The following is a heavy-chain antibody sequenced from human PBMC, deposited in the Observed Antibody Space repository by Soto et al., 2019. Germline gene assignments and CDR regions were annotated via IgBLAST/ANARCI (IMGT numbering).Heavy chain of an antibody. CDR3: ARRMVVAATGYYYYMDV. CDR1: GFTFSSYW. Sequence: EVQLVESGGGLVQPGGSLRLSCAASGFTFSSYWMSWVRQAPGKGLEWVANTKQDGSEKYYVDSVKGRFTISRDNAKNSLYLQMNSLRAEDTAVYYCARRMVVAATGYYYYMDVWGKGTTVTVSS. D-gene: IGHD2-15*01. CDR2: TKQDGSEK. V-gene: IGHV3-7*01. J-gene: IGHJ6*03.